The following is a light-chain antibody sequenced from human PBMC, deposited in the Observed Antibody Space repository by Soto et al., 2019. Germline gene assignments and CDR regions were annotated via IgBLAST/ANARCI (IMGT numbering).Light chain of an antibody. J-gene: IGLJ1*01. CDR1: TSDVGGYDF. V-gene: IGLV2-23*01. CDR2: EGS. CDR3: CSYAGTGTYV. Sequence: QSALTQPASVSGSPGQSITISCTGTTSDVGGYDFVSWYQQHPGKAPKLIIYEGSKRPSGVSNRFSGSKSGNTASLTISGLQAEDEADYYCCSYAGTGTYVFGTGTKLTVL.